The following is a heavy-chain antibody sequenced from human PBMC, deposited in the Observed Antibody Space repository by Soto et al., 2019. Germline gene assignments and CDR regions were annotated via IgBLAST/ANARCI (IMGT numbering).Heavy chain of an antibody. J-gene: IGHJ6*02. Sequence: SETLSLTCTVSGGSISSYYWSWIRQPPGKGLEWIGYMYNTGSTIYNPSLKSRVTISVDTSKNQFSLKLNSVTAADTAVYYCARDLWGYCGADCYPLDVWGQGTTVTV. CDR3: ARDLWGYCGADCYPLDV. V-gene: IGHV4-59*01. CDR2: MYNTGST. CDR1: GGSISSYY. D-gene: IGHD2-21*02.